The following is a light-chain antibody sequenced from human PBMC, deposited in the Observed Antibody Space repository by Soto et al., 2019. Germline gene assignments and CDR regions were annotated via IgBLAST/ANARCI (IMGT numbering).Light chain of an antibody. V-gene: IGLV1-40*01. J-gene: IGLJ2*01. Sequence: QYVLTQPPSVSGAPGQRVTISCTGSSSNIGAGYDVHWYQQLPGTAPKLLIYGNSNRPSGVPDRFSGSKSGTSASLAITGLQAEDEADYYCQSSDSSLSGALFGGGTKLTVL. CDR3: QSSDSSLSGAL. CDR1: SSNIGAGYD. CDR2: GNS.